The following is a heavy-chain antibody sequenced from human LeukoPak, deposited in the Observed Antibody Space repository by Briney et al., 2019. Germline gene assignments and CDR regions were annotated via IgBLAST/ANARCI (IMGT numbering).Heavy chain of an antibody. J-gene: IGHJ4*02. CDR2: INPNSGGT. CDR3: ARAGRGYSGYDPFDY. CDR1: GYTFTGYY. V-gene: IGHV1-2*02. Sequence: ASAKVSCKASGYTFTGYYMHWVRQAPGQGLEWMGWINPNSGGTNYAQKFQGRVTMTRDTSISTAYMELSRLRSDDTAVYYCARAGRGYSGYDPFDYWGQGTLVTVSS. D-gene: IGHD5-12*01.